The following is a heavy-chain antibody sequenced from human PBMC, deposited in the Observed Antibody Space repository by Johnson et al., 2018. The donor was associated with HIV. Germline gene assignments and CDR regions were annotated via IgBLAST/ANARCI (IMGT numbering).Heavy chain of an antibody. CDR3: ARDPEGAPSLGAFDI. V-gene: IGHV3-53*01. J-gene: IGHJ3*02. CDR2: IYSGGST. D-gene: IGHD1-26*01. CDR1: GFTVSSNY. Sequence: VQLVESGGGLIQPGGSLRLSCAASGFTVSSNYMSWVRQAPGKGLEWVSVIYSGGSTYYADSVKGRFTISRDNSKNTLYLQMNSLRAEDTAVYYCARDPEGAPSLGAFDIWGQGTMVTVSS.